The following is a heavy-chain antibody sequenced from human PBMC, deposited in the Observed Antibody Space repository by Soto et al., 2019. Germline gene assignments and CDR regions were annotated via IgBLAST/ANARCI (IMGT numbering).Heavy chain of an antibody. Sequence: QVQLVQSGAEVKKPGSSVKVSCKASGGTFSSYAISWVRQAPGQGLEWMGGIIPIFGTANYAQKFQGRVTITADESTSTAYMELSSLRSEDTAVYYCARDLGYYDSSGYYHDAFDIWGQWTMVTVSS. D-gene: IGHD3-22*01. V-gene: IGHV1-69*01. CDR1: GGTFSSYA. CDR2: IIPIFGTA. J-gene: IGHJ3*02. CDR3: ARDLGYYDSSGYYHDAFDI.